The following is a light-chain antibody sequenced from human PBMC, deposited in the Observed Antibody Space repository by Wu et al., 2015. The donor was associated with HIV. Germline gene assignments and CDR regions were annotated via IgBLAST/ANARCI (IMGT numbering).Light chain of an antibody. J-gene: IGKJ1*01. V-gene: IGKV3-20*01. CDR3: QQYGSSPRT. Sequence: EIVLTQSPGTLSVSPGERATLSCRASQSVSSSYLAWYQQKPGQAPRLLIYGASSRATGIPDRFSGSGSGTDFTLTISRLEPEDSAVYYCQQYGSSPRTFGQGTKVEIK. CDR2: GAS. CDR1: QSVSSSY.